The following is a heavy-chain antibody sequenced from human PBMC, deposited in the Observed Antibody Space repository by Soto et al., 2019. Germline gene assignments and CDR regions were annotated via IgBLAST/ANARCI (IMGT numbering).Heavy chain of an antibody. D-gene: IGHD3-16*01. J-gene: IGHJ2*01. CDR2: IIPIFGTA. CDR1: GGTFSSYS. CDR3: ARPFQSWPGGWYFDL. V-gene: IGHV1-69*01. Sequence: QVQLVQSGAEVKKPGSSVKVSCKASGGTFSSYSINWVRQAPGQGLEWMGGIIPIFGTANYAQKFQGRVTLTADESTSTAQMELSSLRNEDTAVNYCARPFQSWPGGWYFDLWGRGTLVTVSS.